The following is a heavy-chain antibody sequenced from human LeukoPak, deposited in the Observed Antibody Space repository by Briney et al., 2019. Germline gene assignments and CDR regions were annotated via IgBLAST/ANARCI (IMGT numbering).Heavy chain of an antibody. D-gene: IGHD3-22*01. V-gene: IGHV3-66*01. CDR2: IYSGGST. J-gene: IGHJ4*02. Sequence: GGSLRLSCAASGFTVSSNYMRWVRQAPGKGLEGVSVIYSGGSTYYADSVKGRFTISRDNSKNTLYLQMNSLRAEDTAVYYCARDLYDSSGYYSDYWGQGTLVTVSS. CDR3: ARDLYDSSGYYSDY. CDR1: GFTVSSNY.